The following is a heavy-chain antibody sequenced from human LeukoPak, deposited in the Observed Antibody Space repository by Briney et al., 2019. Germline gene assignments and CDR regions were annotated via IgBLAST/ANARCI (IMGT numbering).Heavy chain of an antibody. CDR2: INPNSGGT. CDR3: ARVGDYSSDAHAFDI. Sequence: ASVKVSCKASGYTFTGYFIHWVRQAPGQGLEWMGWINPNSGGTNYAQKFQGRVTMTRDTSISTAYMELSRLRSDDTAVYYCARVGDYSSDAHAFDIWGQGTMVTVSS. J-gene: IGHJ3*02. CDR1: GYTFTGYF. D-gene: IGHD4-11*01. V-gene: IGHV1-2*02.